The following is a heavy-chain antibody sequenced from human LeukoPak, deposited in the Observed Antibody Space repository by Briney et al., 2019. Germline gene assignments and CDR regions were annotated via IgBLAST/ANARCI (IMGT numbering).Heavy chain of an antibody. CDR1: GYSISSGYY. V-gene: IGHV4-38-2*02. CDR2: IYHSGST. CDR3: ARVNTQGVPSP. D-gene: IGHD3-16*01. Sequence: PSETLSLTCTVSGYSISSGYYWGWIRQPPGKGLEWIGSIYHSGSTYYNPSLKSRVTMSVDTSKSQFSLKLSSVTAADTAVYYCARVNTQGVPSPWGQGILVTVSS. J-gene: IGHJ5*02.